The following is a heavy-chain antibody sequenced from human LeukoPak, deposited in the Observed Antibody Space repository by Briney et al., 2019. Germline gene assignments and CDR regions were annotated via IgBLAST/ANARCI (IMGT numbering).Heavy chain of an antibody. CDR3: ARIGYCSGGSCYLIDY. J-gene: IGHJ4*02. D-gene: IGHD2-15*01. Sequence: GESLKISCKASGYTFTSYGISWVRQAPGQGLEWMGWISAYNGNTNYAQKLQGRVTITTDTSTSTAYMELRSLRSDDTAVYYCARIGYCSGGSCYLIDYWGQGTLVTVSS. CDR2: ISAYNGNT. CDR1: GYTFTSYG. V-gene: IGHV1-18*01.